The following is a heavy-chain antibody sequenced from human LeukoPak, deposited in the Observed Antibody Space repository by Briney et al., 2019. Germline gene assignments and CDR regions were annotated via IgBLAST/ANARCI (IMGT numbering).Heavy chain of an antibody. Sequence: GGSLRLSCAASGFTFSSYWMSWVRQAPGKGLGWVANIKQDGSEKYYVDSVKGRFTISRDNAKNSLYLQMNSLRAEDTAVYYCARGPKGYCSSTSCHGRWFDPWGQGTLVTVSS. V-gene: IGHV3-7*03. CDR1: GFTFSSYW. J-gene: IGHJ5*02. CDR2: IKQDGSEK. CDR3: ARGPKGYCSSTSCHGRWFDP. D-gene: IGHD2-2*01.